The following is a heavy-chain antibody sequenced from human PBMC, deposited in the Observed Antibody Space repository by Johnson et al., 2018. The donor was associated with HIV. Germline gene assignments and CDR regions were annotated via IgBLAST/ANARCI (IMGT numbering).Heavy chain of an antibody. CDR2: IRSKANSYAT. CDR3: TSMTTGKTPPVGAFDI. V-gene: IGHV3-73*01. Sequence: VQLMESGGRLVQPGGSLKLSCAASGFTFSGSAMHWVRQASGKGLEWVGRIRSKANSYATAYAASVRGRITISRDDSKNTADLQMNSLKTEDTAVYYCTSMTTGKTPPVGAFDIWGQGTMVTVSS. CDR1: GFTFSGSA. D-gene: IGHD4-11*01. J-gene: IGHJ3*02.